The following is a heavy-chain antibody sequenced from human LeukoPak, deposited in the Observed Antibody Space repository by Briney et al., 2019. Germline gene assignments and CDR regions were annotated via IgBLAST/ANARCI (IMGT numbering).Heavy chain of an antibody. CDR1: GGSISSGDW. D-gene: IGHD3-10*01. J-gene: IGHJ4*02. CDR2: IYHSGST. V-gene: IGHV4-4*02. Sequence: PSETLPLTCAVSGGSISSGDWWRWVRQPPGKGLEWIGEIYHSGSTNYNPSLKNRVTISVDKSKNQFSLKLSSVTAADTAVYYGGGGVPDYWGQEMGVTVSS. CDR3: GGGVPDY.